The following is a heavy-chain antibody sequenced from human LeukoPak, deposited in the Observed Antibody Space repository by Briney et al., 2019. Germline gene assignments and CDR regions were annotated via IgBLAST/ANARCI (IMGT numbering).Heavy chain of an antibody. Sequence: ASVKVSCKASGYTFTGYYMHWVRQAPGQGLEWMGWINPNSGGTNYAQKFQGRVTMTRDTSISTAYMELSRLRSDDTAVYYCARALLAKGDYYYYYMDVWGKGTTVTVSS. D-gene: IGHD2-21*01. V-gene: IGHV1-2*02. J-gene: IGHJ6*03. CDR1: GYTFTGYY. CDR2: INPNSGGT. CDR3: ARALLAKGDYYYYYMDV.